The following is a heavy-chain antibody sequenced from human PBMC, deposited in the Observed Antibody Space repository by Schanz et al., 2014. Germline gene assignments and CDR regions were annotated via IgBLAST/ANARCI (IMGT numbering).Heavy chain of an antibody. Sequence: QVQLVESGGGVVRPGRSLRLSCAASGFTFNNYGMHWVRQAPGKGLEWVAVVCYDGSKKYYADSVKGRFTTSRDNSKNTMYLQMNSLRAEDTALYYCAKDPHKDYGGKPQTFDIWGQGTMVTVSS. CDR2: VCYDGSKK. V-gene: IGHV3-33*06. J-gene: IGHJ3*02. CDR3: AKDPHKDYGGKPQTFDI. D-gene: IGHD4-17*01. CDR1: GFTFNNYG.